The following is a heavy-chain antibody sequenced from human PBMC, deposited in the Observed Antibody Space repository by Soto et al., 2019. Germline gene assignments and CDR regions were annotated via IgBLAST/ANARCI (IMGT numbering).Heavy chain of an antibody. V-gene: IGHV1-2*04. D-gene: IGHD2-15*01. CDR2: INPNSGGT. CDR1: GYTFTGYY. J-gene: IGHJ3*02. CDR3: ARGSGRHGCSGGSCYSHAFDI. Sequence: GASVKVSCKASGYTFTGYYMHWVRQAPGQGLEWMGWINPNSGGTNYAQKFQGWVTMTRDTSISTAYMGLSRLRSDDTAVYHCARGSGRHGCSGGSCYSHAFDIWGQGTMVTVSS.